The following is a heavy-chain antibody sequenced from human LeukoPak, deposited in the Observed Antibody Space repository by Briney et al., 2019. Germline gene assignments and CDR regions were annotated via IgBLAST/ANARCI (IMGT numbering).Heavy chain of an antibody. CDR1: GDSVSSNSVA. V-gene: IGHV6-1*01. CDR3: ARDHCSGGSCHWRFDY. Sequence: SQTLSLTCAISGDSVSSNSVAWNWIMQSPSRGLEWLGRTYYRSKWYNDYAVSVKGRITINPDTSKNQFSLQLNSVTPEDTAVYYCARDHCSGGSCHWRFDYWGQGTLVTASS. J-gene: IGHJ4*02. CDR2: TYYRSKWYN. D-gene: IGHD2-15*01.